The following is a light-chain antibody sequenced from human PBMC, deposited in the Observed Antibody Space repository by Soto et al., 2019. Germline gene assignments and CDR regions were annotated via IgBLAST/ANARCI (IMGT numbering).Light chain of an antibody. Sequence: ETVLTQSLATLSVSPGERATFSCRAIQSVTTNLAWYQQKPGQVPRLLIYGASTRATGIPARFSGSGSGTEFTLSISSLQSDDFAIYHCQQYHSWPHTFGQGTKLEIK. CDR2: GAS. CDR1: QSVTTN. J-gene: IGKJ2*01. V-gene: IGKV3-15*01. CDR3: QQYHSWPHT.